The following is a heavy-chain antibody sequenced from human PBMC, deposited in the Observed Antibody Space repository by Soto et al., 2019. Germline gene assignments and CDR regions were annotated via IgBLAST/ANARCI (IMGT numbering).Heavy chain of an antibody. V-gene: IGHV4-59*08. CDR1: GGSISSYY. J-gene: IGHJ2*01. CDR2: IYYSGST. CDR3: ARRDFDL. Sequence: QVQLQESGPGLVKPSETLSLTCTVSGGSISSYYWSWIRQPPGKGLEWIGYIYYSGSTNYNPSLKSRVTISVDTSKNQFSLKLSSVTAADTAGYYCARRDFDLWGRGTLVTVSS.